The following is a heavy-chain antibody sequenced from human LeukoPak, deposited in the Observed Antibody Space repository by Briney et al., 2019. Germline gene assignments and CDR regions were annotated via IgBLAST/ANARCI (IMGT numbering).Heavy chain of an antibody. J-gene: IGHJ4*02. D-gene: IGHD6-13*01. CDR2: IYYSGST. CDR3: ARSHSSSWYGGFDY. Sequence: SETLSLTCTVSGGSISSGDYYWSWIRQSPGKGLEWMGNIYYSGSTYYNPSLESRLTISVDTSKNQFSLNLRSVTAADTAVYYCARSHSSSWYGGFDYWGQGILVTVSS. CDR1: GGSISSGDYY. V-gene: IGHV4-30-4*08.